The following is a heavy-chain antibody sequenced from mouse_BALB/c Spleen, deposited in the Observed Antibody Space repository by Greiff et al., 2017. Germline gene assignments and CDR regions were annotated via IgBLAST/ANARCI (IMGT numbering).Heavy chain of an antibody. Sequence: EVQVVESGGGLVKPGGSLKLSCAASGFTFSSYAMSWVRQTPEKRLEWVASISSGGSTYYPDRVKGRFTISRDNARNILYLQMSSLRSEDTAMYYCARGRGITTGGGDYWGQGTTLTVSA. CDR2: ISSGGST. D-gene: IGHD1-1*01. CDR3: ARGRGITTGGGDY. CDR1: GFTFSSYA. J-gene: IGHJ2*01. V-gene: IGHV5-6-5*01.